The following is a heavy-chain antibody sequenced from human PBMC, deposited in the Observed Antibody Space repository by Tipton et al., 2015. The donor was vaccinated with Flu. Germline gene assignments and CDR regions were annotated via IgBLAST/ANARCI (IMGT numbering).Heavy chain of an antibody. CDR3: ARGDCSSTSCLDY. Sequence: TLSLTCTVSGGSISSYYWSWIRQPPGKGLEWIRYIYHSGSTNYNPSLKSRVTISVDTSKNQFSLKLSSVTAADTAVYYCARGDCSSTSCLDYWGQGTLVTVSS. CDR1: GGSISSYY. CDR2: IYHSGST. J-gene: IGHJ4*02. D-gene: IGHD2-2*01. V-gene: IGHV4-59*01.